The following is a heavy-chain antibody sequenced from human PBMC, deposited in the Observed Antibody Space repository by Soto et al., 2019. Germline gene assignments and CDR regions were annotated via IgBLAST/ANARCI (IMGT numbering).Heavy chain of an antibody. V-gene: IGHV1-69*13. J-gene: IGHJ4*02. D-gene: IGHD1-26*01. CDR3: AREEAVGATNYFDY. CDR2: IIPIFGTA. CDR1: GGTFSSYA. Sequence: RASVKVSCKASGGTFSSYAISWVRQAPGQGLEWMGGIIPIFGTANYAQKFQGRVTITADESTSTAYMELSSLRSEDTAVYYCAREEAVGATNYFDYWGQGTLVTVSS.